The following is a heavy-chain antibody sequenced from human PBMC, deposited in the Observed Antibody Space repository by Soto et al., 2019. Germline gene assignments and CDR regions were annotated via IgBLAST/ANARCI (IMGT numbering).Heavy chain of an antibody. CDR2: IYYSGST. CDR1: GGSISSYY. CDR3: ASTGSTYYYGMDV. J-gene: IGHJ6*02. Sequence: SETLSLTCTVSGGSISSYYWSWIRQPPGKGLEWIGYIYYSGSTNYNPSLKSRVTISVDTSKNQFSLKLSFVTAADTAVYYCASTGSTYYYGMDVWGQGTTVTVSS. V-gene: IGHV4-59*01.